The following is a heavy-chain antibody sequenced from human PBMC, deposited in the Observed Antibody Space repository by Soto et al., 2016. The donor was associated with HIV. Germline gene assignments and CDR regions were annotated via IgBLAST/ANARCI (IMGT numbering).Heavy chain of an antibody. D-gene: IGHD4-17*01. Sequence: VQLVESGGGVVQPGRSLRLSCAASGFTFSSYGMHWVRQAPGKGLEWVAVIWYDGSNKDYADSVKGRFTISRDNSKNTLYLQMNSLRAEDTAVYYCARDVDGDYPDYVGQGTLVTVSS. J-gene: IGHJ4*02. CDR3: ARDVDGDYPDY. CDR2: IWYDGSNK. V-gene: IGHV3-33*01. CDR1: GFTFSSYG.